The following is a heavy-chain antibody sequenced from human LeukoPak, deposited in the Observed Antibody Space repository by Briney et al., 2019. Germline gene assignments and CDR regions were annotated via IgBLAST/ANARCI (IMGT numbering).Heavy chain of an antibody. CDR1: GYSINSGYY. CDR2: IYHSGST. Sequence: SETLSLTCTVSGYSINSGYYWGWIRQPPGKGLEWIGNIYHSGSTYYNPSLKSRVTISVDTSKNQFSLKLSSVTAADTAVYYCARVHYNILTGYPEGVFVYWGQGTLVTVSS. J-gene: IGHJ4*02. CDR3: ARVHYNILTGYPEGVFVY. D-gene: IGHD3-9*01. V-gene: IGHV4-38-2*02.